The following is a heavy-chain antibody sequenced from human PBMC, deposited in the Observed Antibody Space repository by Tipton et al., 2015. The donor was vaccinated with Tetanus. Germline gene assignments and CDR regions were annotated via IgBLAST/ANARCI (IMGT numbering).Heavy chain of an antibody. D-gene: IGHD1-20*01. J-gene: IGHJ3*02. CDR2: VDRSGTT. CDR3: ARRRYNWNRGGFDI. V-gene: IGHV4-30-2*03. CDR1: GGLMSTGGYS. Sequence: TLSLTCGVSGGLMSTGGYSWSWFRQPPGKALEWIGRVDRSGTTTYNPSLKGRVTMSLDTSNKQISLRLDSVTAADTAVYYCARRRYNWNRGGFDIWGQGTMVTVSS.